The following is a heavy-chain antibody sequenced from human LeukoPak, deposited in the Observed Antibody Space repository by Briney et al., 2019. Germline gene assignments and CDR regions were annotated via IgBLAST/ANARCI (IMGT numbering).Heavy chain of an antibody. CDR2: ISSSSSYI. CDR3: ARDSVVAVVFDY. J-gene: IGHJ4*02. D-gene: IGHD5-12*01. Sequence: GGSLRLSCAAPGFTFSSYSMNWVRQAPGKGLEWVSSISSSSSYIYYADSVKGRFTISRDNAKNSLYLQMNSLRAEDTAVYYCARDSVVAVVFDYWGQGTLVTVSS. V-gene: IGHV3-21*01. CDR1: GFTFSSYS.